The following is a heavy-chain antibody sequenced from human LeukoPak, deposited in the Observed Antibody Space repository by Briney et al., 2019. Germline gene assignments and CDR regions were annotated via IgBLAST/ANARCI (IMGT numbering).Heavy chain of an antibody. J-gene: IGHJ4*02. V-gene: IGHV3-11*04. CDR1: GFTFSDYY. D-gene: IGHD1-26*01. CDR2: ISNTGSTT. CDR3: ARVRGSYSVDY. Sequence: GGSLRLSCAASGFTFSDYYMSWIRQAPGKGLEWVSYISNTGSTTQYADSVKGRFTISRDNAKNSLHLQMNSLRAEDTAVYYWARVRGSYSVDYWGQGTLVTVSS.